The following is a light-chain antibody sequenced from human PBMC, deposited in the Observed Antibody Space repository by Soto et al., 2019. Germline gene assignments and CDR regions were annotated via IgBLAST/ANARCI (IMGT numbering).Light chain of an antibody. Sequence: EIVLTQSPATLSLSPGERATLSCGSSQSVSSSDLAWYQQIPGLSPRLLIYEASSRATGIPDRFSGRGSGTDFTLTISRLEPEDFAVYYCQHYGSSPITFVQGTRLEIK. V-gene: IGKV3D-20*01. CDR3: QHYGSSPIT. CDR1: QSVSSSD. CDR2: EAS. J-gene: IGKJ5*01.